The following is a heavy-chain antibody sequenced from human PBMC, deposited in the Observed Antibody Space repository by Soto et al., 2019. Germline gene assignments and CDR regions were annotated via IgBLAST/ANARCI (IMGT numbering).Heavy chain of an antibody. V-gene: IGHV4-30-4*01. CDR3: ARGRYCLTGRCFPNWFES. CDR1: GDSISNLDYF. CDR2: IYKSATT. D-gene: IGHD7-27*01. J-gene: IGHJ5*01. Sequence: SETLSLTCSVSGDSISNLDYFWAWIRQPPGQALEYIGYIYKSATTYYNPSFESRVAISVDTSKSQFSLNVTSVTAADTAVYFCARGRYCLTGRCFPNWFESWGQGVLVTVSS.